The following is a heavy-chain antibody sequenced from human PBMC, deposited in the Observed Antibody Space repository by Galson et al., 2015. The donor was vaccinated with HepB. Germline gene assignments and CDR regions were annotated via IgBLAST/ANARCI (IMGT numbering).Heavy chain of an antibody. CDR1: GFTFSSYT. D-gene: IGHD3-10*01. J-gene: IGHJ2*01. CDR3: ARVYFGSGSSSAYWYFDL. V-gene: IGHV3-48*01. CDR2: ISSTGTNM. Sequence: SLRLSCAASGFTFSSYTMNWVRQAPGKGLESVSYISSTGTNMYYADSAKGRFTISRDNAQNSLYLQLNSLRAEDTAVYYFARVYFGSGSSSAYWYFDLWGRGALVTVSS.